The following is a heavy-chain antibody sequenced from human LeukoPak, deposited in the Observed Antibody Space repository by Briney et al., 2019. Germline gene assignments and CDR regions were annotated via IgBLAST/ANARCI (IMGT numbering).Heavy chain of an antibody. D-gene: IGHD6-13*01. CDR3: AREGQQLGDY. J-gene: IGHJ4*02. Sequence: ASVKVSCKASGGTFSSYAISWVRQAPGQGLEWMGGIIPIFGTANYAQKFQGRVTITADESTSTAYMELRSLRSDDTAVYYCAREGQQLGDYWGQGTLVTVSS. CDR1: GGTFSSYA. V-gene: IGHV1-69*13. CDR2: IIPIFGTA.